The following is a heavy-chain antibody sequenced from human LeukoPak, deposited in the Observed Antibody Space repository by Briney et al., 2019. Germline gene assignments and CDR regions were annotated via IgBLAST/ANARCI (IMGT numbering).Heavy chain of an antibody. V-gene: IGHV3-21*01. CDR1: GIIFSHYA. D-gene: IGHD2-2*01. Sequence: GGSLRLSCTASGIIFSHYAMSWVCQAPGKGLEWVSAIDPSSTYIYYADSVKGRFTISRDNAENSLYLQMNSLRVEDTAVYYCARAPTVLVGYCSSSSCQADYWGQGTLVTVSS. CDR3: ARAPTVLVGYCSSSSCQADY. CDR2: IDPSSTYI. J-gene: IGHJ4*02.